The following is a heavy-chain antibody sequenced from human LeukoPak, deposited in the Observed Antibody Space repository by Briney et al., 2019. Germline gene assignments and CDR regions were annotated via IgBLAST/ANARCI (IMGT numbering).Heavy chain of an antibody. D-gene: IGHD2-15*01. J-gene: IGHJ6*02. CDR1: GFTFSDYY. V-gene: IGHV4-59*08. Sequence: NPGGSLRLSCAASGFTFSDYYMSWIRQAPGKGLESNGYVYYSGSTNYNASLKSRVTISVETSKTQFSLRLSSVTAADTGVYYCARHLGPGWRAMDVWGQGTTVTVSS. CDR3: ARHLGPGWRAMDV. CDR2: VYYSGST.